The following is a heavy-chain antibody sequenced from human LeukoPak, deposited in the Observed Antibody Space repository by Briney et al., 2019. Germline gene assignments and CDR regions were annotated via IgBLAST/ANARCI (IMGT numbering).Heavy chain of an antibody. CDR2: ISSSGRTI. CDR3: ARHYYPGSGHGGY. CDR1: GFTFSDYY. Sequence: GGSLRLSCAASGFTFSDYYMSWIRQAPGKGLEWLSYISSSGRTIYYADSVKGRFTISRDNAKNSLYLQMNSLRVEDTAVYYCARHYYPGSGHGGYWGQGTLVTVSS. D-gene: IGHD3-10*01. J-gene: IGHJ4*02. V-gene: IGHV3-11*01.